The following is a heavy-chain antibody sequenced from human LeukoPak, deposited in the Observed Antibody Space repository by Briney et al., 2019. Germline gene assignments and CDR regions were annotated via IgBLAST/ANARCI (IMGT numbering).Heavy chain of an antibody. Sequence: GGSLRLSCAASGFTFSNAWMSWVRQAPGKGLEWVGFIRSKAYGGTTEYAASVKGRFTISRDDSKSIAYLQMNSLRAEDTAIYYCTREQDREATATVVGDSWGQGTLVTVSS. CDR2: IRSKAYGGTT. CDR1: GFTFSNAW. D-gene: IGHD4-23*01. V-gene: IGHV3-71*01. J-gene: IGHJ4*02. CDR3: TREQDREATATVVGDS.